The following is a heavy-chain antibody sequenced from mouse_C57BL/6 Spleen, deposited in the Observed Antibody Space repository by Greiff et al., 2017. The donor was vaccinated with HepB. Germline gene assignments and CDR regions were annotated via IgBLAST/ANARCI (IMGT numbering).Heavy chain of an antibody. V-gene: IGHV1-69*01. Sequence: QVQLQQPGAELVMPGASVKLSCKASGYTFTSYWMHWVKQRPGQGLEWIGEIDPSDSYTNYNQKFKGKSTLTVDKSSSTAYMQLSSLTSEDSAVYYCARSAYDGYYEDAMDYWGQGTSVTASS. CDR1: GYTFTSYW. CDR2: IDPSDSYT. D-gene: IGHD2-3*01. J-gene: IGHJ4*01. CDR3: ARSAYDGYYEDAMDY.